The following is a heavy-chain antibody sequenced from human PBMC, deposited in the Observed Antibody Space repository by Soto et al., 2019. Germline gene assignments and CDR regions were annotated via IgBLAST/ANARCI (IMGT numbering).Heavy chain of an antibody. J-gene: IGHJ3*02. CDR3: ARGGGSGSLVSDAFDI. V-gene: IGHV4-34*01. CDR1: GGSFSGYY. Sequence: QVQLQQWGAGLLKPSETLSLTCAVYGGSFSGYYWSWIRQPPGKGLEWIGEINHSGSTNYNPSLKSRVTISVDTSKNQFSLKLSSVTAADTAVYYCARGGGSGSLVSDAFDIWGQGTMVTVSS. D-gene: IGHD3-10*01. CDR2: INHSGST.